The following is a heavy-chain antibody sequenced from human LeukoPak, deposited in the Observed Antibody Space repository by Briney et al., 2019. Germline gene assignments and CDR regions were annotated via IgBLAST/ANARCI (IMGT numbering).Heavy chain of an antibody. V-gene: IGHV1-69*04. CDR3: ARDRLGYCSSTSCQEAYNWFDP. CDR1: GGTFSSYA. J-gene: IGHJ5*02. D-gene: IGHD2-2*01. CDR2: IIPILGIA. Sequence: GASVKVSCKASGGTFSSYAISWVRQAPGQGLEWMGRIIPILGIANYAQKFQGRVTITADKSTSTAYMELSSLRYEDTAVYYCARDRLGYCSSTSCQEAYNWFDPWGQGTLVTVSS.